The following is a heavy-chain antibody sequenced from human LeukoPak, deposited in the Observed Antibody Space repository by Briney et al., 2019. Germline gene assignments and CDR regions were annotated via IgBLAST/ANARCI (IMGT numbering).Heavy chain of an antibody. V-gene: IGHV3-30-3*01. CDR1: GFTFSSYA. CDR2: ISYDGSNK. Sequence: TGGSLRLSCAASGFTFSSYAMHWVRQAPGKGLEWVAVISYDGSNKYYADSVKGRFTISRDNSKNTLYLQMNSLRAEDTAVYYCASGSIAAAPYWGQGTLVTVSS. D-gene: IGHD6-13*01. CDR3: ASGSIAAAPY. J-gene: IGHJ4*02.